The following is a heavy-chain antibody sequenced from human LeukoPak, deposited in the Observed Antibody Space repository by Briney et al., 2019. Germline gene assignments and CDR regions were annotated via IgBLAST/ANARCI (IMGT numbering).Heavy chain of an antibody. J-gene: IGHJ6*02. Sequence: SETLSLTCTVSGGSIISSSYYWGCIRQPPGKGLEWIGIINYGGSTFYNPSLKSRVNISVDTSKNHFSLNLTSVTAADTAVYYCATSTIGYYYGMDIWGQGTTVTVS. CDR1: GGSIISSSYY. CDR3: ATSTIGYYYGMDI. V-gene: IGHV4-39*02. CDR2: INYGGST.